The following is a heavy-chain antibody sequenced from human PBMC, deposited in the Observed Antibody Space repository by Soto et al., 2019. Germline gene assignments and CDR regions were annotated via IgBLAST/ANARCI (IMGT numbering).Heavy chain of an antibody. Sequence: PSETLSLTCTVSGGSISSGVYYWSGIGHHPGKGLEWIAYIYYSGSTYYNPSLKSRVTISVDTSKNQFSLKLSSVTAADTAVYYCARSLYYYDSSGYYPFDYWGQGTLVTVSS. CDR3: ARSLYYYDSSGYYPFDY. D-gene: IGHD3-22*01. V-gene: IGHV4-31*03. CDR2: IYYSGST. J-gene: IGHJ4*02. CDR1: GGSISSGVYY.